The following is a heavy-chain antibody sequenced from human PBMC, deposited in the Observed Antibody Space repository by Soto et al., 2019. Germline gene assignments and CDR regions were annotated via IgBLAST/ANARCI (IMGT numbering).Heavy chain of an antibody. Sequence: GASVKVSCKASGYTFTSYYMHWVRQAPGQGLEWMGIINPSGGSTSYAQKFQGRVTMTRDTSTSTVYMELSSLRSEDTAVYYCARDLENMVRGAGYYYYYGMDVWGEGTTVSVSS. CDR1: GYTFTSYY. D-gene: IGHD3-10*01. V-gene: IGHV1-46*03. J-gene: IGHJ6*04. CDR2: INPSGGST. CDR3: ARDLENMVRGAGYYYYYGMDV.